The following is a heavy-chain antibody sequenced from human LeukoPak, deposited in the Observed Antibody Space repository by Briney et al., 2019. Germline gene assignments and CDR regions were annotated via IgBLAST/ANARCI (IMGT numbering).Heavy chain of an antibody. J-gene: IGHJ4*02. Sequence: PSETLSLTCTVSGGSISSSSYYWGWIRQPPGKGLEWIGSIYYSGSTYYNPSLKSRVTISVDTSKNQFSLKLSSVTAADTAVYYCARLGGPDMITFGGVIVNRFDYWGQGTLVTVSS. D-gene: IGHD3-16*02. CDR3: ARLGGPDMITFGGVIVNRFDY. V-gene: IGHV4-39*01. CDR1: GGSISSSSYY. CDR2: IYYSGST.